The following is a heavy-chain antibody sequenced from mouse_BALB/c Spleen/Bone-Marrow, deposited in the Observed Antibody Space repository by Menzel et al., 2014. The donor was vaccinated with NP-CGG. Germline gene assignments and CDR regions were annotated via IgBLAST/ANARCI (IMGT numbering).Heavy chain of an antibody. CDR3: ARNAYYAMDY. CDR2: INPDSSTI. V-gene: IGHV4-1*02. Sequence: EVQLQHSGGGLVQPGGSLKLSCAASGFDFSRYWMSWVRQAPGKGLEWIGEINPDSSTINYTPSLKDKFIISRDNAKNTLYLQMSKVRSEDTALYYCARNAYYAMDYWGQGTSVTVSS. J-gene: IGHJ4*01. CDR1: GFDFSRYW.